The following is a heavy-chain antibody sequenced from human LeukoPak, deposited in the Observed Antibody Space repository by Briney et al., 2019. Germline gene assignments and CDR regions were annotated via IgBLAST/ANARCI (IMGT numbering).Heavy chain of an antibody. CDR1: GGSISSYY. D-gene: IGHD5-18*01. CDR3: ARDFEGYSYDY. V-gene: IGHV4-59*01. J-gene: IGHJ4*02. CDR2: IYYSGST. Sequence: SETLSLTCTVSGGSISSYYWSWIRQPPGKGLEWIGYIYYSGSTNYNPSLKSRVTISVDTSKNQFSLKLSSVTAADTAAYYCARDFEGYSYDYWGQGTLVIVSS.